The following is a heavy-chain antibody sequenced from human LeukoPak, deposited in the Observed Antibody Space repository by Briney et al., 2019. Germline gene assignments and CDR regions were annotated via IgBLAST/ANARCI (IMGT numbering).Heavy chain of an antibody. CDR1: GYIFSNYS. J-gene: IGHJ3*01. V-gene: IGHV3-48*02. CDR2: ISSTSNTI. D-gene: IGHD3-22*01. Sequence: GGSLRLSCAASGYIFSNYSMNWVRQAPGKGLEWVSWISSTSNTIYYADSVKGRFTISRDNAKNSLDLQMNSLRDEDTAVYYCARQSSGYYPRWGQGTMVTVSS. CDR3: ARQSSGYYPR.